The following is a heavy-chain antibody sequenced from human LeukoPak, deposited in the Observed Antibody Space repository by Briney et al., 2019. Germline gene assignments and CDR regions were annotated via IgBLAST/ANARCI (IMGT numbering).Heavy chain of an antibody. D-gene: IGHD2-21*02. CDR2: IKEDGSDK. Sequence: GGSLRLSCAASGFTFSNYWMTWVRQAPGKGLEWVANIKEDGSDKYYVDSVKDRFTISRDNAKNSLYLQMNSLRVEGTAVYFCARDQWRLFDYWGQGTLVAVSS. V-gene: IGHV3-7*04. CDR1: GFTFSNYW. J-gene: IGHJ4*02. CDR3: ARDQWRLFDY.